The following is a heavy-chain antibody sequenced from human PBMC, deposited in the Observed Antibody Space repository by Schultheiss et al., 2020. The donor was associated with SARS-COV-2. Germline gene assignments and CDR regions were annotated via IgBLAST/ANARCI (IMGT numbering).Heavy chain of an antibody. D-gene: IGHD4-11*01. J-gene: IGHJ4*02. V-gene: IGHV3-23*01. CDR2: ISGSGGST. Sequence: GGSLRLSCAASGFTFDDYAMHWVRQAPGKGLEWVSGISGSGGSTYYADSVKGRFTISRDNSKNTLYLQMNSLRAEDTALYYCAKQAIDYSNTFDYWGQGTLVNVSS. CDR1: GFTFDDYA. CDR3: AKQAIDYSNTFDY.